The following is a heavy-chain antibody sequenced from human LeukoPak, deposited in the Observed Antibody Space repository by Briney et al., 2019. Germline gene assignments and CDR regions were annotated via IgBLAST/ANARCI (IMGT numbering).Heavy chain of an antibody. V-gene: IGHV3-30*03. CDR3: ASQGPIVVVPAYYYYYGMDV. J-gene: IGHJ6*02. CDR1: GFTFSSYG. D-gene: IGHD2-2*01. CDR2: ISYDGSNK. Sequence: PGGSLRLSCAASGFTFSSYGMHWVRQAPGKGLEWVAVISYDGSNKYYADSVKGRFTLSRDNSKNTLYLQMNSLRAEDTAVYYCASQGPIVVVPAYYYYYGMDVWGQGTTVTVSS.